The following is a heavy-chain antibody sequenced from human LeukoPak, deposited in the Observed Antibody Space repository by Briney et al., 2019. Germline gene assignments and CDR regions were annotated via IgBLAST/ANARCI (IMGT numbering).Heavy chain of an antibody. Sequence: QSGGSLRLSCVASGFTFSSFWMHWVRHDPRKGVVWLAVISYDGSNKYYADSVKGRFTISRDNSKNTLYLQMNSLRAEDTAVYYCARDSLSEDSSGEGDYWGQGTLVTVSS. CDR2: ISYDGSNK. D-gene: IGHD3-22*01. CDR3: ARDSLSEDSSGEGDY. V-gene: IGHV3-30-3*01. J-gene: IGHJ4*02. CDR1: GFTFSSFW.